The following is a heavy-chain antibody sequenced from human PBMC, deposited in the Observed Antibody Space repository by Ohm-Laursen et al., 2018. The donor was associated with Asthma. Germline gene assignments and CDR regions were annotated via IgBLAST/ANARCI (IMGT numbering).Heavy chain of an antibody. J-gene: IGHJ4*02. D-gene: IGHD6-19*01. V-gene: IGHV3-23*01. CDR1: GFTFRNYA. CDR2: ISLGGGGT. Sequence: SLRLSCTASGFTFRNYAMTWVRQAPGKGLEWVSTISLGGGGTYFADSVRGRFTISRDNARNTVYLQMDSLRVEDTAVYYCARDGWGGYLDSWGQGTLVTVSS. CDR3: ARDGWGGYLDS.